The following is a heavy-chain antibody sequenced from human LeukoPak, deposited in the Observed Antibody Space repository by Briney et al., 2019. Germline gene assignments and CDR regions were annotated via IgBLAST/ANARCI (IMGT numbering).Heavy chain of an antibody. Sequence: GASLRLSCAASGLTFSSYAMSWIRQAPGKGLEWVSYISSSGSTIYYADSVKGRFTISRDNAKNSLYLQMNSLRAEDTAVYYCARDMPELELRSYNWFDPWGQGTLVTVSS. D-gene: IGHD1-7*01. CDR3: ARDMPELELRSYNWFDP. J-gene: IGHJ5*02. CDR1: GLTFSSYA. V-gene: IGHV3-11*04. CDR2: ISSSGSTI.